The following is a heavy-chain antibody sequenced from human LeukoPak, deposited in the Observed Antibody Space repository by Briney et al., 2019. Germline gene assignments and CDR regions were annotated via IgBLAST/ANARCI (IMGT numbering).Heavy chain of an antibody. Sequence: GRSLRLSCAASGFTFSSYGMHWVRQAPGKGLEWVAVISYDGSNKYYADSVKGRFTISRDNSKNTLYLQMNSLRAEDTAVYYCAKGTYYYGSTESTGLWYFDLWGRGTLVTVSS. CDR3: AKGTYYYGSTESTGLWYFDL. CDR2: ISYDGSNK. CDR1: GFTFSSYG. D-gene: IGHD3-10*01. V-gene: IGHV3-30*18. J-gene: IGHJ2*01.